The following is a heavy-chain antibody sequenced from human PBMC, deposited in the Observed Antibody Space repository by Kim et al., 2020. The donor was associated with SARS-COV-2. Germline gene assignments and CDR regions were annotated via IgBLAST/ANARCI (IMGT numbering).Heavy chain of an antibody. CDR2: IGEDGRNE. CDR1: GFTFSWSA. D-gene: IGHD3-16*02. V-gene: IGHV3-30*04. Sequence: GGSLRLSCEASGFTFSWSAMHWVRQAPGKGLEWVAVIGEDGRNENYADSVKGRFTISRDNFKNTLYLQLNSLRVDDTSVYYCGRAASSLCWYFDVWGRGTLVTVSS. J-gene: IGHJ2*01. CDR3: GRAASSLCWYFDV.